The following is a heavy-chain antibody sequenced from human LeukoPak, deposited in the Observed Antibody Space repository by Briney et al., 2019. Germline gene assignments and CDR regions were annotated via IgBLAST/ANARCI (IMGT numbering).Heavy chain of an antibody. CDR2: ISYDGSTK. V-gene: IGHV3-30-3*01. Sequence: PGGSLRLSCAASGFTFSSYAMHWVRQAPGKGLEWVAHISYDGSTKYYADSVKGRFTISRDNSKNTLYLHMNSLRAEDTAVYYCARDVSGSYYNFDYWGQGTLVTVSS. J-gene: IGHJ4*02. CDR3: ARDVSGSYYNFDY. D-gene: IGHD1-26*01. CDR1: GFTFSSYA.